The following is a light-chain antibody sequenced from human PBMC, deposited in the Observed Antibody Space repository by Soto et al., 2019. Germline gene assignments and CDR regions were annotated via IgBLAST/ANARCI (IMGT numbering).Light chain of an antibody. V-gene: IGKV3-15*01. CDR1: QSISDT. CDR2: SAS. J-gene: IGKJ1*01. Sequence: EIVLTQSPGTLSLSQGERSTLXXRASQSISDTLAWYQQKPGQAPRXIIYSASARATGFPARFSGSGAGTDFTLTISSLQSEDFAVYYCQQYNNWPWTFGQGTKVDIK. CDR3: QQYNNWPWT.